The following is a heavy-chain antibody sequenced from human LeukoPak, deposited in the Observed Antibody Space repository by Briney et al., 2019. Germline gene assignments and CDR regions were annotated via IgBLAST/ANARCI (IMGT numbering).Heavy chain of an antibody. Sequence: PSETLSLTCSVSGGSVTSYYWSWIRQPPGKGLEWIGHMHYSGSNNYNPSLKSRVTIFVDRSKNQISLRLSSVTAAETAVYYCARHGTVSSGSYFDYWGQGTQVTLS. CDR2: MHYSGSN. D-gene: IGHD1-26*01. CDR3: ARHGTVSSGSYFDY. J-gene: IGHJ4*02. CDR1: GGSVTSYY. V-gene: IGHV4-59*08.